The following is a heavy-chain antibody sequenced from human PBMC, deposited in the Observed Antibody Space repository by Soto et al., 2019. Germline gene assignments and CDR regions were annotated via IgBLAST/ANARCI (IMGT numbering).Heavy chain of an antibody. CDR3: AALTATYWNFSI. D-gene: IGHD2-21*02. V-gene: IGHV4-31*03. CDR2: IHYSGTT. J-gene: IGHJ2*01. CDR1: GDSLTGGGHY. Sequence: SETLSLTCTVSGDSLTGGGHYWAWVRQHPETGLEWLGYIHYSGTTDYNPSLKSRLTVSVDTSKNQFSLSLISVTAADTAIYYFAALTATYWNFSIWGRGTLVTGSS.